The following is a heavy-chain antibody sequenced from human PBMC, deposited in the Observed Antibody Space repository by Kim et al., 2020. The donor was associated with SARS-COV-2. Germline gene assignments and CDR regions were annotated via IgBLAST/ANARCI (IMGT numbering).Heavy chain of an antibody. CDR2: ISAYNGNT. CDR3: ARVGDFWSGYYTWPSVGYFDP. V-gene: IGHV1-18*01. CDR1: GYTFTSYG. Sequence: ASVKVSCKASGYTFTSYGISWVRQAPGKGLEWMGWISAYNGNTDYAQKLQGRVTMTTDTFTSTAYMELRSLRSDDTAVYYCARVGDFWSGYYTWPSVGYFDPWGHGTLVTVSS. D-gene: IGHD3-3*01. J-gene: IGHJ5*02.